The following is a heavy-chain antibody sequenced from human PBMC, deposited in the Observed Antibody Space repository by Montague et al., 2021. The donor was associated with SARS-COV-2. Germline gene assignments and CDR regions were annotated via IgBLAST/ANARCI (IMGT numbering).Heavy chain of an antibody. Sequence: SETLSLTCTVSGGSISSSSYYWGWIRQPPGKGLEWIGSIYYSGSTYYNPSLKSRVTISVDTSKNQLSLKLSSVTAEDTAVYYCASHPSVLLWFGELLSDRFDPWGQGTLVTVSS. J-gene: IGHJ5*02. CDR2: IYYSGST. D-gene: IGHD3-10*01. CDR1: GGSISSSSYY. V-gene: IGHV4-39*01. CDR3: ASHPSVLLWFGELLSDRFDP.